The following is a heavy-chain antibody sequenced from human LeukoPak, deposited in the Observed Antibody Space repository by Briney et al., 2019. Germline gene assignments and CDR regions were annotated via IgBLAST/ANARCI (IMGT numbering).Heavy chain of an antibody. Sequence: GGSLRLSCAGSGFTFSSYTISWVRQAPGRGLEWVSAISCRDGRTYYTDSVKGRFTISRDNSRDTLYLQMNSLRAEDTAVYYCSTSPSFGSSWYQFNYWGQGTLVTVSS. J-gene: IGHJ4*02. D-gene: IGHD6-13*01. CDR1: GFTFSSYT. V-gene: IGHV3-23*01. CDR2: ISCRDGRT. CDR3: STSPSFGSSWYQFNY.